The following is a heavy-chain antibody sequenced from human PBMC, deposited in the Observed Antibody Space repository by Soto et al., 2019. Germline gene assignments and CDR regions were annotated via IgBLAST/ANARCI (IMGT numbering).Heavy chain of an antibody. CDR2: INPNSGGT. D-gene: IGHD1-26*01. CDR3: GGAFLFPKGGSYSRADCHS. J-gene: IGHJ3*02. CDR1: GYTFTGYY. V-gene: IGHV1-2*04. Sequence: ASVKVSCKASGYTFTGYYIHWVRQAPGQGLEWMGWINPNSGGTNYAQKFQGWVTMTRDTSISPAYMELIRLRPDDPCVYYRGGAFLFPKGGSYSRADCHSWGQRTRVTASP.